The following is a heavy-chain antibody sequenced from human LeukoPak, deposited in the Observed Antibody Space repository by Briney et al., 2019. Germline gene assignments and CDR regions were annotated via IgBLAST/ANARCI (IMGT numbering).Heavy chain of an antibody. CDR3: ARDNRQYYYDSSMVPGDVGFDY. D-gene: IGHD3-22*01. CDR1: GGSISSGDYY. Sequence: SQTLSLTCTVSGGSISSGDYYWSWIRQPPGKGLEWIGYIYYSGSTYYNPFLKSRVTISVDTSKNQFSLKLSSVTAADTAVYYCARDNRQYYYDSSMVPGDVGFDYWGQGTLVTVSS. J-gene: IGHJ4*02. V-gene: IGHV4-30-4*01. CDR2: IYYSGST.